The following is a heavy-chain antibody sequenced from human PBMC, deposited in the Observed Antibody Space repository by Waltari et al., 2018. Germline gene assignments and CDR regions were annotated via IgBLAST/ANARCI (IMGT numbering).Heavy chain of an antibody. V-gene: IGHV4-59*01. CDR1: GGSISSYY. D-gene: IGHD6-19*01. CDR3: ARGASGWGGRDFDY. CDR2: IYYSGST. Sequence: QVQLQESGPGLVKPSETLSLTCTVSGGSISSYYWSWIRQPPGKGLEWIGYIYYSGSTNYTPSLKGRVTISVDTSKNQFSLKLSSVTAADTAVYYCARGASGWGGRDFDYWGQGTLVTVSS. J-gene: IGHJ4*02.